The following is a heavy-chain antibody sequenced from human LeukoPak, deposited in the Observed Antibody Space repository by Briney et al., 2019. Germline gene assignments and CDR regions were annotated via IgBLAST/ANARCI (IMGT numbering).Heavy chain of an antibody. CDR2: ISYDGSNK. J-gene: IGHJ3*02. D-gene: IGHD2-2*01. CDR3: AKEDIVVVPAALLGAFDI. V-gene: IGHV3-30*18. CDR1: RFTFSSYG. Sequence: PGRSLRLSCAASRFTFSSYGVHWVRQAPGKGLEWVAVISYDGSNKYYADSVKGRFTISRGNSKNTLYLQMNSLRAEDTAVYYCAKEDIVVVPAALLGAFDIWGQGTMVTVSS.